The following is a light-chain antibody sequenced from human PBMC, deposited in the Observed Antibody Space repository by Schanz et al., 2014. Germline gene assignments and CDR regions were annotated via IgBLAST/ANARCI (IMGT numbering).Light chain of an antibody. J-gene: IGLJ1*01. V-gene: IGLV2-14*03. Sequence: QSALTQPASVSGSPGQSITISCTGTASDIGSYNYVSWYQHHPARAPRLLIYDVDNRPSAVSSRFSGSKSGNTASLTISGLQAEDEADYYCSSYTPSSTTLYVFGTGTKLTVL. CDR1: ASDIGSYNY. CDR2: DVD. CDR3: SSYTPSSTTLYV.